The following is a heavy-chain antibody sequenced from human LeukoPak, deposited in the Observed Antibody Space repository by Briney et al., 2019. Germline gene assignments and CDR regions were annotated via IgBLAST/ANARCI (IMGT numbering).Heavy chain of an antibody. Sequence: GRSLRLSCAADGFTFSSYAISWVRQPPGKGLGWVSAFRGIGGRTYYADSVKGRFTISRDNSKNTLYLQMNSLRAEDTAVYYCAKDQVYYGSGRSDYWGQGTLVTVSS. D-gene: IGHD3-10*01. CDR3: AKDQVYYGSGRSDY. V-gene: IGHV3-23*01. CDR2: FRGIGGRT. J-gene: IGHJ4*02. CDR1: GFTFSSYA.